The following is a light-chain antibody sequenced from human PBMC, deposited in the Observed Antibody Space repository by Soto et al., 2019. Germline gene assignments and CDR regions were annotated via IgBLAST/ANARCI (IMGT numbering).Light chain of an antibody. J-gene: IGLJ3*02. CDR2: RNN. CDR3: AAWDDSRYWV. V-gene: IGLV1-47*01. Sequence: QSVLTQPPSASGTPGQRVTLSCSGSSSNIGSTYVYWYQQLPGTAPKLLIYRNNQRPSGVPDRFSGSKSGTSASLAIRGLRSEDEADYYCAAWDDSRYWVFGGGTKVTVL. CDR1: SSNIGSTY.